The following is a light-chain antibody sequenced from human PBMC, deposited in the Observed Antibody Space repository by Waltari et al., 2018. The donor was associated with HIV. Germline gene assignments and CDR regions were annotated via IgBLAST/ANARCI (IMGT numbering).Light chain of an antibody. CDR3: QSYDSSLSGWV. V-gene: IGLV1-40*01. CDR1: SSNIGAGYD. J-gene: IGLJ3*02. CDR2: GNN. Sequence: QSVLTQPPSVSGAPGQRVTISCTGSSSNIGAGYDVHWYQQLPGTAPKLLIYGNNNRPSGVPVRCSGSKSATSASLAITGLQAEDEADYYCQSYDSSLSGWVFGGGTKLTVL.